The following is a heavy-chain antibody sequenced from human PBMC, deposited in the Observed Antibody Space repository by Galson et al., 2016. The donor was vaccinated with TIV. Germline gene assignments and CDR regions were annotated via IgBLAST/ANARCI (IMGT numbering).Heavy chain of an antibody. CDR3: AKTTVLDYDFWSSHPRSLDS. V-gene: IGHV3-23*05. D-gene: IGHD3-3*01. J-gene: IGHJ4*02. Sequence: SLRLACAASTFTFRNYAMSWVRPSPGKGLEWVATITGFGSNTYYPDAGKGRFTVSRDNSKDTLYLQLNSLGAGDTALYFCAKTTVLDYDFWSSHPRSLDSWGQGTLVSVSS. CDR1: TFTFRNYA. CDR2: ITGFGSNT.